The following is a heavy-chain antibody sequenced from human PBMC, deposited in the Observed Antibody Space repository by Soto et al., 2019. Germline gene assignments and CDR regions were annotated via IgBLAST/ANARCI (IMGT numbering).Heavy chain of an antibody. D-gene: IGHD2-15*01. V-gene: IGHV4-59*01. CDR1: GGSISSYY. Sequence: SETLSLTCTVSGGSISSYYWSWLRQPQGKGLEWIGYIYYSGSTNYNPSLKSRVTISVDTSKNQFSLKLSSVTAADTAVYYCARAGYCSGGSCYSWYFDYWGQGTLVTVSS. CDR3: ARAGYCSGGSCYSWYFDY. J-gene: IGHJ4*02. CDR2: IYYSGST.